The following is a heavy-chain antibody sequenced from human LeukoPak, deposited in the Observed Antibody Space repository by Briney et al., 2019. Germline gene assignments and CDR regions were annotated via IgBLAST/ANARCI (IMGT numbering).Heavy chain of an antibody. J-gene: IGHJ4*02. D-gene: IGHD6-19*01. V-gene: IGHV3-33*06. Sequence: GGSLRLSCAASGLSFRTYGVHWVRQAPGKGLEWLAVIWHDGSAEFYGDSVKGRFSISRDDSKNTVSLQMNSLRVEDTALYFCAKDTTGGWSGYFDSWGQGILVTVSS. CDR2: IWHDGSAE. CDR1: GLSFRTYG. CDR3: AKDTTGGWSGYFDS.